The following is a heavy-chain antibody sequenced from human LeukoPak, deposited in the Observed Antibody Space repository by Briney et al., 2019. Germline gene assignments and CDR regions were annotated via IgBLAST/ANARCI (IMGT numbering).Heavy chain of an antibody. J-gene: IGHJ4*02. V-gene: IGHV1-69*02. CDR3: ARTGSGSPPFDY. CDR1: GGTFSSYT. Sequence: SVKVSCKASGGTFSSYTISWVRQAPGQGLKWMGRIIPILGIANYAQKFQGRVTITADKSTSTAYMELSSLRSEDTAVYYCARTGSGSPPFDYWGQGTLVTVSS. D-gene: IGHD3-10*01. CDR2: IIPILGIA.